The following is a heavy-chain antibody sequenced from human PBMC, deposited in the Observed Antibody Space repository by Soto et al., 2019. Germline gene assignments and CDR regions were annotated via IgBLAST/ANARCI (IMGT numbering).Heavy chain of an antibody. D-gene: IGHD6-13*01. CDR1: GFTFSSYG. CDR2: ISYDGSNK. Sequence: GGSLRLSCAASGFTFSSYGMHWVRQAPGKGLEWVAVISYDGSNKYYADSVKGRFTISRDNSKNTLYLQMNSLRAEDTAVYYCAKPARGQQQVPRYWGQGTLVTVSS. V-gene: IGHV3-30*18. CDR3: AKPARGQQQVPRY. J-gene: IGHJ4*02.